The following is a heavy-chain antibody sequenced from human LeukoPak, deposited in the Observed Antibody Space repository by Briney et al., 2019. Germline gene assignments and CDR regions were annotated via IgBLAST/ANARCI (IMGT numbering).Heavy chain of an antibody. V-gene: IGHV3-30*04. CDR1: GFTFSSYA. J-gene: IGHJ5*02. CDR2: ISYDGSNK. CDR3: AKGGLVHRFDP. Sequence: PGGSLRLSCAASGFTFSSYAMHWVRQAPGKGLEWVAVISYDGSNKYYADSVKGRFTISRDNSKNTLYLQMNSLRADDTAVYYCAKGGLVHRFDPWGQGTLVTVSS.